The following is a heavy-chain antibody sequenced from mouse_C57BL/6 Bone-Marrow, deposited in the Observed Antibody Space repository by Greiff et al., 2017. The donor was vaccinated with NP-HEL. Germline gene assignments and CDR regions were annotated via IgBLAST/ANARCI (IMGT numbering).Heavy chain of an antibody. D-gene: IGHD1-1*01. J-gene: IGHJ1*03. CDR3: ARDYGSSFYWYFDV. CDR2: ISNGGGST. Sequence: EVKVEESGGGLVQPGGSLKLSCAASGFTFSDYYMYWVRQTPEKRLEWVAYISNGGGSTYYPDTVKGRFTISRDNAKNTLYLQMSRLKSEDTAMYYCARDYGSSFYWYFDVWGTGTTVTVSS. V-gene: IGHV5-12*01. CDR1: GFTFSDYY.